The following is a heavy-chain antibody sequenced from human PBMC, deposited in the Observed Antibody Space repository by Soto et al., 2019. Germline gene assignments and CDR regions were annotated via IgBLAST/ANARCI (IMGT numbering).Heavy chain of an antibody. CDR1: GGSISSSSYY. D-gene: IGHD5-12*01. CDR3: ARVATILYYYFDY. V-gene: IGHV4-39*01. CDR2: IYYSGST. Sequence: SETLSLTCTVSGGSISSSSYYWGWIRQPPGKGLEWIGSIYYSGSTYYNPSLKSRVTISVDTSKNQFSLKLSSVTAADTAVYYCARVATILYYYFDYWGQGTLVTVSS. J-gene: IGHJ4*02.